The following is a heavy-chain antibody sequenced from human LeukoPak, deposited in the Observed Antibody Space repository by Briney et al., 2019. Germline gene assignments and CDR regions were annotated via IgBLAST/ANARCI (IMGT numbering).Heavy chain of an antibody. CDR3: ARELAAAAPTGFDP. Sequence: GGSLRLSCAASGFTFSSYWMHWVRQAPGKGLVWVSRINSDGSSTSYADSVKGRLTISRDNAKNTLYLQMNSLRAEDTAVYYCARELAAAAPTGFDPWGQGTLVTVSS. D-gene: IGHD6-13*01. CDR2: INSDGSST. J-gene: IGHJ5*02. V-gene: IGHV3-74*01. CDR1: GFTFSSYW.